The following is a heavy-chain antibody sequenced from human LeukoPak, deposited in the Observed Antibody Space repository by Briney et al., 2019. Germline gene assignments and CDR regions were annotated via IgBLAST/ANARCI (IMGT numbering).Heavy chain of an antibody. CDR2: INPSGGST. CDR3: ARDWITIFGVVPHFDY. Sequence: ASVKVSCKASGYTFTSYYMHWVRQAPGQGLEWMGIINPSGGSTNYAQKLQGRVTMTTDTSTSTAYMELRSLRSDDTAVYYCARDWITIFGVVPHFDYWGQGTLVTVSS. D-gene: IGHD3-3*01. V-gene: IGHV1-46*01. J-gene: IGHJ4*02. CDR1: GYTFTSYY.